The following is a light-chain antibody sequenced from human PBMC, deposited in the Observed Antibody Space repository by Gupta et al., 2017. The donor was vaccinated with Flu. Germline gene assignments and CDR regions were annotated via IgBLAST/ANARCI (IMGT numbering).Light chain of an antibody. CDR1: RTGNKN. J-gene: IGLJ2*01. V-gene: IGLV3-21*02. CDR2: DDS. Sequence: CGGDRTGNKNVHWYQQKPGQAPIQVVFDDSDRPSGIPERFSGSNFGDTATLTISRVEVGDEADYYCQVWDSETSHVVFGGGTKLTVL. CDR3: QVWDSETSHVV.